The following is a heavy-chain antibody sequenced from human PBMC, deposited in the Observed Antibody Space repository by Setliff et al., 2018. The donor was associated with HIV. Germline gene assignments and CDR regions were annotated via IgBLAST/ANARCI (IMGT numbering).Heavy chain of an antibody. CDR3: ARDYNYIFDS. CDR2: ISYDGSNK. CDR1: GFTFSSYG. V-gene: IGHV3-30*12. D-gene: IGHD3-22*01. J-gene: IGHJ4*02. Sequence: GGSLRLSCATSGFTFSSYGMHWVRQAPGKGLEWVAVISYDGSNKYYADSVKGRFTISRDNSKNTLYLQMNSRRAEDTAIYYCARDYNYIFDSWGQGGLVTVSS.